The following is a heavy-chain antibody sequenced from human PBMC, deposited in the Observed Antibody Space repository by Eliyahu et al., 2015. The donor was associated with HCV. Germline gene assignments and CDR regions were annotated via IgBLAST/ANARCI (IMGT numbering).Heavy chain of an antibody. CDR3: ARVTGTMGAHFDY. J-gene: IGHJ4*02. CDR2: IYYSXST. CDR1: GGSISSYY. D-gene: IGHD1-7*01. V-gene: IGHV4-59*01. Sequence: QVQLQESGPGLVKPSETLSLTCTVSGGSISSYYWSWIRQPPGKGLEWIGYIYYSXSTNYNPSLKSRVTISVDTSKNQFSLKLSSVTAADTAVYYCARVTGTMGAHFDYWGQGTLVTVSS.